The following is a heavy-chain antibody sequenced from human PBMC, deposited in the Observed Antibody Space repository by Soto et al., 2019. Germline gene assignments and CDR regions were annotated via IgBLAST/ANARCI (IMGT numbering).Heavy chain of an antibody. J-gene: IGHJ6*02. CDR2: ISAYNGNT. Sequence: ASVKVSCKASGYTFTSYGISWVRQAPGQGLEWMGWISAYNGNTNYAQKLQGRVTMTTDTSMSTAYLQWGTLKASDTAMYYCARRGYDFWSGLDVWGQGTTVTVSS. D-gene: IGHD3-3*01. V-gene: IGHV1-18*01. CDR3: ARRGYDFWSGLDV. CDR1: GYTFTSYG.